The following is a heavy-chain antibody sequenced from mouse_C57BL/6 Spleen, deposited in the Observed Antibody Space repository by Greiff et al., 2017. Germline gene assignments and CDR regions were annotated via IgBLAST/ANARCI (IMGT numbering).Heavy chain of an antibody. V-gene: IGHV3-6*01. CDR2: ISYDGSN. CDR1: GYSITSGYY. Sequence: EVKLMESGPGLVKPSQSLSLTCSVTGYSITSGYYWNWIRQFPGNKLEWMGYISYDGSNNYNPSLKNRISITRDTSKNQFFLKLNSVTTEDTATYYCARRITGTGPYFDYWGQGTTLTVSS. CDR3: ARRITGTGPYFDY. D-gene: IGHD4-1*01. J-gene: IGHJ2*01.